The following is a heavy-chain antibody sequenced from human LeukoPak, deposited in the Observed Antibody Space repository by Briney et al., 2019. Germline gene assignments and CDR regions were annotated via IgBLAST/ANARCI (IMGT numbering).Heavy chain of an antibody. D-gene: IGHD3-10*01. CDR2: ISGSGDST. V-gene: IGHV3-23*01. CDR3: AKGGSYGAFDM. J-gene: IGHJ3*02. CDR1: GFTFSSYA. Sequence: GGSLRLSCAASGFTFSSYAMSWVRQAPGKGVEWVSTISGSGDSTFYADSVKGGFTISRDNSKTTLDLQMNSLRVEDTAKYYCAKGGSYGAFDMLGQGTMVTVSS.